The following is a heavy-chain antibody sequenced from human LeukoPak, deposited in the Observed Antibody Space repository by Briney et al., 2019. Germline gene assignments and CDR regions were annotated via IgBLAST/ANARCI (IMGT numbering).Heavy chain of an antibody. J-gene: IGHJ6*03. D-gene: IGHD3-22*01. Sequence: ASVKVSCKASGYTFSDNFMHWVRQAPGQGLEWMGWINPKNGDTNYAQKFQGRVTMTRDMSTSTVYMELSSLRSEDTAVYYCAVGFGSSGYYYYYYMDVWGKGTTVTVSS. V-gene: IGHV1-2*02. CDR3: AVGFGSSGYYYYYYMDV. CDR2: INPKNGDT. CDR1: GYTFSDNF.